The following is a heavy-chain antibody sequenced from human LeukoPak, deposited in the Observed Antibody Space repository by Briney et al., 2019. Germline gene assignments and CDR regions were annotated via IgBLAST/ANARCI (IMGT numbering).Heavy chain of an antibody. CDR3: ARDGEDDSSVKPGDY. D-gene: IGHD3-22*01. Sequence: GGSLRLSRAASGFTFSSYSMNWVRQAPGKGLEWVSPISSSSSYIYYADSVKGRFTISRDNAKNSLYLQMNSLRAEDTVVYYCARDGEDDSSVKPGDYWGQGTLVTVSS. V-gene: IGHV3-21*01. CDR1: GFTFSSYS. J-gene: IGHJ4*02. CDR2: ISSSSSYI.